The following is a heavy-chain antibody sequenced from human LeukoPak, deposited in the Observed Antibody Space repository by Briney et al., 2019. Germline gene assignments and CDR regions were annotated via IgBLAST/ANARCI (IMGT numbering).Heavy chain of an antibody. J-gene: IGHJ4*02. D-gene: IGHD3-16*01. Sequence: GGSLRLSCAVSGFTFSSYGMNWVRQAPGKGLEWVSYISSRGNTIYYADSVKGRFTISRDNAKNSLYLQMNSLRAEDTAVYYCARDPAGMITDYYDFDYWGQGTLVTVSS. CDR1: GFTFSSYG. CDR3: ARDPAGMITDYYDFDY. CDR2: ISSRGNTI. V-gene: IGHV3-48*04.